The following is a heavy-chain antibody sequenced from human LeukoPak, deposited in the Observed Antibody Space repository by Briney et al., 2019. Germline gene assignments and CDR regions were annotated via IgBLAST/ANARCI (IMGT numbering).Heavy chain of an antibody. Sequence: GGSLRLSCAASGFTFSSYGMHWIRQAPGKGLEWVAVMSNDGSLRYHADSVKGRFTISRDNSKNTLYLQMNSLRAGDTAVYYCARVRYSSSSGEVSGYYYYYYMDVWGKGTTVTVSS. CDR3: ARVRYSSSSGEVSGYYYYYYMDV. D-gene: IGHD6-6*01. CDR1: GFTFSSYG. J-gene: IGHJ6*03. V-gene: IGHV3-30*03. CDR2: MSNDGSLR.